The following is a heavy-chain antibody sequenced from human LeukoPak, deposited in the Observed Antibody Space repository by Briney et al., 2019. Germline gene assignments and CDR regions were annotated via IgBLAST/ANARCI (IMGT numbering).Heavy chain of an antibody. CDR1: GGSISSSSNY. Sequence: KSSETLSLTCTVSGGSISSSSNYLGWIRQPPGKGLEWIGSIYYSGSTYYNPSLKSRVTISVGTSKNQFSLRLSSVTAADTAVYYCVRADYNGGNPGSFDIWGRGTMVTVSS. V-gene: IGHV4-39*07. D-gene: IGHD2-8*01. CDR2: IYYSGST. CDR3: VRADYNGGNPGSFDI. J-gene: IGHJ3*02.